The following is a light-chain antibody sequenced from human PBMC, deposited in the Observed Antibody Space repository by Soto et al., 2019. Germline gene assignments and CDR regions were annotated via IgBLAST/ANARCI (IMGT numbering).Light chain of an antibody. CDR2: DVT. CDR1: SSDVGGYNS. Sequence: QSALTQPASVSGSPGQSITISCTGTSSDVGGYNSVSWYQQHPGKAPKLILYDVTDRPSGVSYRFSGSKSGNTASLTISGLQAADEADYFCSSFTSSRTNVFGSGTKVTVL. CDR3: SSFTSSRTNV. V-gene: IGLV2-14*01. J-gene: IGLJ1*01.